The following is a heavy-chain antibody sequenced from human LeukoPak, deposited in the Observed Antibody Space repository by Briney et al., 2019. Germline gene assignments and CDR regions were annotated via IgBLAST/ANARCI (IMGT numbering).Heavy chain of an antibody. J-gene: IGHJ4*02. CDR1: GFTFSDYW. CDR3: ARRGGSSSRRSPIDY. CDR2: IKQDGSQR. Sequence: GGSLRLSCTASGFTFSDYWMTWVRQAPGKGPEWVANIKQDGSQRHYVDSVRGRFTISRDNAKNSLFLQMNGLRAEDTAVYYCARRGGSSSRRSPIDYWGQRTLVTVSS. V-gene: IGHV3-7*01. D-gene: IGHD6-6*01.